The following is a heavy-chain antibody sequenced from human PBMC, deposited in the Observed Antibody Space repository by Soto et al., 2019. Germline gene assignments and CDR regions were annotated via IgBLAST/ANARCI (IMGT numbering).Heavy chain of an antibody. J-gene: IGHJ5*02. V-gene: IGHV4-39*01. CDR3: AGGYGWSGYRNWFDP. CDR2: IYYSGST. CDR1: GGSISSSSYY. Sequence: PSETLSLTCTVSGGSISSSSYYWGWIRQPPGKGLEWIGSIYYSGSTYYNPSLKSRVTISVDTSKNQFSLKLSSVTAADTAVYYCAGGYGWSGYRNWFDPWGQGTLVTVSS. D-gene: IGHD3-3*01.